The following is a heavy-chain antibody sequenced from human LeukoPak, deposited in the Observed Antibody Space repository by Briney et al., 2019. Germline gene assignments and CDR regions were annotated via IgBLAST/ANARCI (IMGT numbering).Heavy chain of an antibody. Sequence: ASVKVSCKASGYTFTSYYMHWVRQAPGQGLEWMGVINPSGGSTNYAQKFQGRVTMTRGTSTSTVYMELTSLRSEDTAVYYCARGVLGDILTGYYLYYYGMDVWGQGTTVTVSS. J-gene: IGHJ6*02. CDR2: INPSGGST. D-gene: IGHD3-9*01. CDR1: GYTFTSYY. V-gene: IGHV1-46*01. CDR3: ARGVLGDILTGYYLYYYGMDV.